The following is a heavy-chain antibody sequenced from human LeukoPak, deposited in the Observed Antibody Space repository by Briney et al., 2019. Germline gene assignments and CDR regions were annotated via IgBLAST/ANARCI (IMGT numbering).Heavy chain of an antibody. D-gene: IGHD3-10*01. J-gene: IGHJ4*02. CDR1: GFTFSSYG. CDR3: ATTSGFYGSGSFDY. V-gene: IGHV3-30*02. Sequence: GGSLRLSCAASGFTFSSYGMHWVRQAPGKGLEWVAFMRYDGSNKYYADSVKGRFTISRDNSKNTLYLQMNSLRAEDTAVYYCATTSGFYGSGSFDYWGQGTLVTVSS. CDR2: MRYDGSNK.